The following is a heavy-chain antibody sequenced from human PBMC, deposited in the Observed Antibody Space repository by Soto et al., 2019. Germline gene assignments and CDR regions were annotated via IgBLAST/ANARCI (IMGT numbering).Heavy chain of an antibody. CDR2: IKQDGSEK. Sequence: EVQLVESGGGLVQPGGSLRLSCAASGSTFSSYWMSWVRQAPGKGLEWVANIKQDGSEKYYVDSVKGRFTISRDNAKNSLYLQMNSLRAEDTAVYYCARDGYYGHYYGMYVWGQGTTVTVSS. J-gene: IGHJ6*02. CDR1: GSTFSSYW. V-gene: IGHV3-7*01. CDR3: ARDGYYGHYYGMYV. D-gene: IGHD3-10*01.